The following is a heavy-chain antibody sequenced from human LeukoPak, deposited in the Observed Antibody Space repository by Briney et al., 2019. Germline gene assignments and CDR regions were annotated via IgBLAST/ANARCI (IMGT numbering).Heavy chain of an antibody. CDR1: GFTFSNYN. V-gene: IGHV3-48*01. Sequence: GGSLRLSCAASGFTFSNYNMKWVRQAPGKGLEWVAYISSSSSTIYYADSVKGRFTISRDNSKNTLYLQMNSLRAEDTAVYYCAREAVAGTYYFDYWGQGTLVTVSS. D-gene: IGHD6-19*01. CDR2: ISSSSSTI. J-gene: IGHJ4*02. CDR3: AREAVAGTYYFDY.